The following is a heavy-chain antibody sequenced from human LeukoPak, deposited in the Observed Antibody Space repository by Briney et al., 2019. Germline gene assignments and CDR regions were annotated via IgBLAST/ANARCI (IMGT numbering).Heavy chain of an antibody. J-gene: IGHJ4*02. CDR1: GFTFSSYA. V-gene: IGHV3-64*01. CDR2: ISSNGGST. CDR3: ARAPRSGYYRTNSYYLDY. Sequence: GGSLRLSCAASGFTFSSYAMHWVRQAPGKGLEYVSAISSNGGSTYYANSVKGRFTISRDNSKNTLYLQMGSLRAEDMAVYYCARAPRSGYYRTNSYYLDYWGQGTLVTVSS. D-gene: IGHD3-22*01.